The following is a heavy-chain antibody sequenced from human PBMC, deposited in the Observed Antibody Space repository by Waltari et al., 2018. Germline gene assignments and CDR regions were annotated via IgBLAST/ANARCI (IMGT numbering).Heavy chain of an antibody. CDR1: GYTFTIHA. CDR2: INTNTGKP. CDR3: VRDGPANTGTAPIPFDY. Sequence: QVQLEQSGSELKKPGASVKVSCKAYGYTFTIHAMNWVLQAPGQGLVWMGWINTNTGKPTYPPGSTGRFVFSLDTSVSTAYLEINSLKAEDTAVYFCVRDGPANTGTAPIPFDYWGQGTLITVSS. J-gene: IGHJ4*02. D-gene: IGHD2-21*01. V-gene: IGHV7-4-1*02.